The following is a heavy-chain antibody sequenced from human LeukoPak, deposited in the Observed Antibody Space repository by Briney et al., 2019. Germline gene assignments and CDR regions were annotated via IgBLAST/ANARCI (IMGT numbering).Heavy chain of an antibody. CDR3: ASGTMVRGVKEPSAY. Sequence: PGGSLRLSCAASGFTFSSYSMNWVRQAPGKGLEWVSYISSSSSTIYYADSVKGRFTISRDNAKNSLYLQMNSLRAEDTAVYYCASGTMVRGVKEPSAYWGRGTLVTVSS. D-gene: IGHD3-10*01. CDR1: GFTFSSYS. CDR2: ISSSSSTI. J-gene: IGHJ4*02. V-gene: IGHV3-48*01.